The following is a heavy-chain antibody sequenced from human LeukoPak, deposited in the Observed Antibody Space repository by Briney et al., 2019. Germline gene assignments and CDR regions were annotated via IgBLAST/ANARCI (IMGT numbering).Heavy chain of an antibody. J-gene: IGHJ5*02. CDR3: ASAVYDFWSGQNWFDP. CDR2: ISAYNGNT. Sequence: ASVKVSCKASGHTFTSYGISWVRQAPGQGLEWMGWISAYNGNTNYAQKLQGRVTMTTDTSTSTAYMELRSLRSDDTAVYYCASAVYDFWSGQNWFDPWGQGTLVTVS. V-gene: IGHV1-18*01. CDR1: GHTFTSYG. D-gene: IGHD3-3*01.